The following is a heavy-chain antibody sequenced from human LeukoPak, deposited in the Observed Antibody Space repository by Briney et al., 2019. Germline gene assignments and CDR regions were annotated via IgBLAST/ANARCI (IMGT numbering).Heavy chain of an antibody. D-gene: IGHD3-10*01. CDR1: GSTFSSYA. V-gene: IGHV3-64*01. Sequence: PGGSLRLSCAASGSTFSSYAMHWVREAPGKGLEYVSAISSNGGSTYYANSVKGRFTISRDNSKNTLYLQMGSLRAEDMAVYYCARVRDYYGSGSYDLDYWGQGTLVTVSS. CDR2: ISSNGGST. J-gene: IGHJ4*02. CDR3: ARVRDYYGSGSYDLDY.